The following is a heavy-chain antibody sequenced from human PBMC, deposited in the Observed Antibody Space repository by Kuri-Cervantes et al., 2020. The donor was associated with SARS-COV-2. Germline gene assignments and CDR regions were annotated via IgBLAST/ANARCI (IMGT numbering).Heavy chain of an antibody. CDR2: INPNSGGT. CDR1: GYTFTGYY. J-gene: IGHJ4*02. D-gene: IGHD5-12*01. V-gene: IGHV1-2*02. CDR3: ARVRWWGGYDYGDY. Sequence: ASVKVSCKASGYTFTGYYMHWVRQAPGQGLEWMGWINPNSGGTNYAQKFQGRVTMTRDTSISTAYMELSRLRSDDTAVYYCARVRWWGGYDYGDYWGQGTLVTVSS.